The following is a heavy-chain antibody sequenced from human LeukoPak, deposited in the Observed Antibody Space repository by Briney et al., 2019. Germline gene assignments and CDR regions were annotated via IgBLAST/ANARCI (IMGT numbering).Heavy chain of an antibody. J-gene: IGHJ6*02. V-gene: IGHV3-53*05. CDR2: IYSGGST. CDR1: GFTVSSNY. Sequence: GGSLRLSCAASGFTVSSNYMSWVRQAPGKGLEWVSVIYSGGSTYYADSVKGRFTISRDNSKNTLYLQMNSLRAEDTAVYYCAREVPLRSAGSSYCSGGSCYGMDVWGQGTTVTVSS. D-gene: IGHD2-15*01. CDR3: AREVPLRSAGSSYCSGGSCYGMDV.